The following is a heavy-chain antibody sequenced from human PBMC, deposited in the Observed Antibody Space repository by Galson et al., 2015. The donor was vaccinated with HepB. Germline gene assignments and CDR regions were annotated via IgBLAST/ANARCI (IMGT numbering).Heavy chain of an antibody. J-gene: IGHJ6*02. CDR3: ARVAYSSSSDIYYYYGMDV. Sequence: SLRLSCAASGFTFSSYGMHWVRQAPGKGLEWVAVIWYDGSNKYYADSVKGRFTISRDNPKNTLYLQMNSLRAEDTAVYYCARVAYSSSSDIYYYYGMDVWGQGTTVTVSS. CDR1: GFTFSSYG. D-gene: IGHD6-6*01. CDR2: IWYDGSNK. V-gene: IGHV3-33*01.